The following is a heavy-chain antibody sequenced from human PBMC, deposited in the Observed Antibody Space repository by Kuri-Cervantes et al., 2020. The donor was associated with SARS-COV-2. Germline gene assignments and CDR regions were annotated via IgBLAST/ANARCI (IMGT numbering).Heavy chain of an antibody. CDR2: IYTIGST. CDR1: GGSISSGSYY. CDR3: ARVAAGYFDY. V-gene: IGHV4-61*02. D-gene: IGHD6-25*01. J-gene: IGHJ4*02. Sequence: SETLSLTCTVSGGSISSGSYYWSWIRQPAGKGLEWIGRIYTIGSTNYNPSLKSRVTISVDTSKNQFSLKLSSMTAADTAVYYCARVAAGYFDYWGQGTLVTVSS.